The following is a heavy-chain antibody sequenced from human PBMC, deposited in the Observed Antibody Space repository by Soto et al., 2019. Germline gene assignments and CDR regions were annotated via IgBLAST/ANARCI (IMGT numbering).Heavy chain of an antibody. CDR3: ARRGSGSYYDY. V-gene: IGHV3-23*01. CDR1: GFTFSSYA. J-gene: IGHJ4*02. Sequence: EVQLLESGGGLVQPGGSLSLSCAASGFTFSSYAMRWVRQAPGKGLEWVSAISGSGGSTYYADSVKGRFTISRDNSKNTLYLQMNNLRAEDTAVYYCARRGSGSYYDYWGQGTVVTVSS. CDR2: ISGSGGST. D-gene: IGHD1-26*01.